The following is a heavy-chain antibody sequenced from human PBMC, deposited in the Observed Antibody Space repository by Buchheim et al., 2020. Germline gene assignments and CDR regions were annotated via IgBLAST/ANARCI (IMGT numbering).Heavy chain of an antibody. CDR2: ISYDGSNK. CDR3: ANGGAGKAITKLDY. J-gene: IGHJ4*02. D-gene: IGHD1-14*01. Sequence: QVQLVESGGGVVQPGRSLRLSCAASGFTFSSYGMHWVRQAPGKGLEWVAVISYDGSNKYYADSVKGRFTISRDNSKNTLYLQMNSLRAEDTAVYYCANGGAGKAITKLDYWGQGTL. V-gene: IGHV3-30*18. CDR1: GFTFSSYG.